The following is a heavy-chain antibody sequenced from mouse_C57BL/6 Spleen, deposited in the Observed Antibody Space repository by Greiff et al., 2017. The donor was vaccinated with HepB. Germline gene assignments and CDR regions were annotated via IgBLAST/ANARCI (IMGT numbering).Heavy chain of an antibody. CDR2: ISNLAYSI. Sequence: EVKLQESGGGLVQPGGSLKLSCAASGFTFSDYGMAWVRQAPRKGPEWVAFISNLAYSIYYADTVTGPFTISRENAKNTLYLEMSSLRSEDTAMYYCARERSMDYWGQGTSVTVSS. J-gene: IGHJ4*01. CDR3: ARERSMDY. V-gene: IGHV5-15*01. D-gene: IGHD1-1*01. CDR1: GFTFSDYG.